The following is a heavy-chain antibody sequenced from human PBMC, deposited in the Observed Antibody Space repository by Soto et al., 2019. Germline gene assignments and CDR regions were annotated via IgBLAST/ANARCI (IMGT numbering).Heavy chain of an antibody. CDR1: GFTFSSYW. CDR3: ARVIDV. J-gene: IGHJ6*02. Sequence: GGSLRLSCAGSGFTFSSYWMSWVRQAPGKGLEWVANIKQDGSEKYYVDSVKGRFTISRDNTKSSLYLQMNSLRAEDTAVYYCARVIDVWGQGTTVTVSS. CDR2: IKQDGSEK. V-gene: IGHV3-7*04.